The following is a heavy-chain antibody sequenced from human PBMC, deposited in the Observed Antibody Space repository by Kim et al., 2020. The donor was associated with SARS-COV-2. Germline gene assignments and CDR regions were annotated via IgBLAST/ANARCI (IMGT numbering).Heavy chain of an antibody. Sequence: YSPSCQGQVTIPADKSISTAYLQWSSLKASDTAMYYCARLYYGSGSPFDYWGQGTLVTVSS. D-gene: IGHD3-10*01. J-gene: IGHJ4*02. CDR3: ARLYYGSGSPFDY. V-gene: IGHV5-51*01.